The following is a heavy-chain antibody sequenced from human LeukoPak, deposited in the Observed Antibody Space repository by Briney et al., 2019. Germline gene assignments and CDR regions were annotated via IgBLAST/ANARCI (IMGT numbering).Heavy chain of an antibody. CDR3: ARTITVAGKYYFDY. CDR1: GGSISSYY. V-gene: IGHV4-4*07. J-gene: IGHJ4*02. D-gene: IGHD6-19*01. Sequence: SETLSLTCTVSGGSISSYYWSWIRQPAGKGLVWIGRIYTSGSTNYNPSLKSRVTISVDTSKNQFSLTLSSVTAADTAVYYCARTITVAGKYYFDYWGQGTLVTVSS. CDR2: IYTSGST.